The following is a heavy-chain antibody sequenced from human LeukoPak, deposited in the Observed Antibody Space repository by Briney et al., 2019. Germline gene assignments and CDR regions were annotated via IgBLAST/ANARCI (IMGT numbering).Heavy chain of an antibody. V-gene: IGHV3-33*01. J-gene: IGHJ4*02. CDR1: GFTFSSYG. D-gene: IGHD3-22*01. CDR3: ARDLPYYYDSSGYPDY. CDR2: IWYDGSNK. Sequence: GGSLRLSCAASGFTFSSYGMHWVRQAPDKGLEWVAVIWYDGSNKYYADSVKGRFTISRDNSKNTLYLQMNSLRAEDTAVYYCARDLPYYYDSSGYPDYWGQGTLVTVSS.